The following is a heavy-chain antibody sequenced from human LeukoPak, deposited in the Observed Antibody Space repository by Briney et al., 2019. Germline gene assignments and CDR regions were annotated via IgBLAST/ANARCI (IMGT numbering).Heavy chain of an antibody. Sequence: GGSLRLSCAASGFTFSSYAMHWVRQAPGKGLEWVAVISYDGSNKYYADSVKGRFTISRDNSKNTLYLQMNSLRAEDTAVYYCARDGGGDYGDYNGYFDLWGRGTLVTVSS. D-gene: IGHD4-17*01. J-gene: IGHJ2*01. CDR1: GFTFSSYA. CDR3: ARDGGGDYGDYNGYFDL. CDR2: ISYDGSNK. V-gene: IGHV3-30-3*01.